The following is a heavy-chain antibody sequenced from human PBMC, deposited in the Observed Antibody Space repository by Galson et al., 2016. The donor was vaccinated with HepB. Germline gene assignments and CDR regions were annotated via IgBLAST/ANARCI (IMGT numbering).Heavy chain of an antibody. CDR1: GFTFSSYG. D-gene: IGHD2-2*01. V-gene: IGHV3-33*01. J-gene: IGHJ6*02. Sequence: SLRLSCAASGFTFSSYGMHWVRQAPGKGLEWVAVIWDDGSNKYYADSVKGRFTISRDNSKNTLYLQMNSLRTEDRAVYYCATRLKGYCSSRSCSVGFGMDVWGQGTTVTVSS. CDR3: ATRLKGYCSSRSCSVGFGMDV. CDR2: IWDDGSNK.